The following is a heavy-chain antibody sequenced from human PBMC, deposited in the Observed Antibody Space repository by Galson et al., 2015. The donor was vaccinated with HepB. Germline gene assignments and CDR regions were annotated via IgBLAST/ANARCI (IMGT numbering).Heavy chain of an antibody. J-gene: IGHJ4*02. D-gene: IGHD3-22*01. CDR1: GYTFTNYG. CDR2: ITPYNGDT. CDR3: ARDIRRSGYRGASDY. V-gene: IGHV1-18*04. Sequence: SVKVSCKASGYTFTNYGISWVRQAPGQGLEWLGWITPYNGDTNYLQSLQGRVTMTTDTSTNTAYMELRNLRSDDTAVYFCARDIRRSGYRGASDYWGQGTLVSVSS.